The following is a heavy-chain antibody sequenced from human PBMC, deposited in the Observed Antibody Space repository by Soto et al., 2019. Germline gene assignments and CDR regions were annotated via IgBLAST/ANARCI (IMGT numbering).Heavy chain of an antibody. CDR3: ARADDFWSGPFDY. J-gene: IGHJ4*02. CDR2: IYYSGST. V-gene: IGHV4-30-4*01. CDR1: GGSISSGDYY. D-gene: IGHD3-3*01. Sequence: SETQSLTCTVSGGSISSGDYYWSWIRQPPGKGLEWIGYIYYSGSTYYNPSLKSRVTISVDTSKNQFSLKLSSVTAADTAVYYCARADDFWSGPFDYWGQGTLVTVSS.